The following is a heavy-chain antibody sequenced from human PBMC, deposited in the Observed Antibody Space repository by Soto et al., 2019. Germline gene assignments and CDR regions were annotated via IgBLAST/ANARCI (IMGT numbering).Heavy chain of an antibody. V-gene: IGHV4-30-4*01. Sequence: SETLSLTCTVSGGYISSGDYYWSWIRQPPGKGLEWIGYIYYSGSTYYNPSLKSRVTISVDTSKNQFSLKLSSVTAADTAVYYCARAFAIGGIAVAGTAAYYYYGMDVWGQGTTVTVSS. CDR2: IYYSGST. CDR3: ARAFAIGGIAVAGTAAYYYYGMDV. D-gene: IGHD6-19*01. J-gene: IGHJ6*02. CDR1: GGYISSGDYY.